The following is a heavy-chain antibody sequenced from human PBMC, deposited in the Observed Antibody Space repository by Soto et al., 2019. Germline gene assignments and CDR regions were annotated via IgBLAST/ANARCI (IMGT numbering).Heavy chain of an antibody. V-gene: IGHV3-23*01. CDR3: ARDLVWAAAGTSPPWFDP. J-gene: IGHJ5*02. CDR2: LSGSGSRT. Sequence: HPGGSLRLSRAASGLTFSSYAMSWVRQAPGKGMEWVSALSGSGSRTYYADSVKGRFTFSRDNSKKTLYLQMNSLRAEDTAVYYCARDLVWAAAGTSPPWFDPWVQGTLVTVSS. CDR1: GLTFSSYA. D-gene: IGHD6-13*01.